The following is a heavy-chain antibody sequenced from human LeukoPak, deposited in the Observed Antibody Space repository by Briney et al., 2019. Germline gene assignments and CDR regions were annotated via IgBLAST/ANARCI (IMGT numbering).Heavy chain of an antibody. CDR3: ARDSVVAAANRFDY. CDR1: GFTFSSYG. D-gene: IGHD6-13*01. CDR2: ISYDGSNK. V-gene: IGHV3-30*03. J-gene: IGHJ4*02. Sequence: GGSLRLSCAASGFTFSSYGMHWVRQAPGKGLEWVAVISYDGSNKYYADSVKGRFTISRDNAKNSLYLQMNSLRAEDTAVYYCARDSVVAAANRFDYWGQGTLVTVSS.